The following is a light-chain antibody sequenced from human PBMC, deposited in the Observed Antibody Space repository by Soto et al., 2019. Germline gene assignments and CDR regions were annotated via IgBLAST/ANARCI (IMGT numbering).Light chain of an antibody. CDR3: CSYAGSSTFV. CDR2: EVS. J-gene: IGLJ2*01. V-gene: IGLV2-23*02. CDR1: SSVVGSYNL. Sequence: QSALTQPASVSGSPGQSITISCTGTSSVVGSYNLVSWYQQHPGKAPKLMIYEVSKRPSGVSNRFSGSKSGNTASLTISGLQAEDEADYYCCSYAGSSTFVFGGGTKVNVL.